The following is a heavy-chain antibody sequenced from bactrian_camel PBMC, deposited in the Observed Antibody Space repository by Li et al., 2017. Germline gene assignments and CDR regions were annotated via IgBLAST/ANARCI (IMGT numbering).Heavy chain of an antibody. D-gene: IGHD2*01. V-gene: IGHV3S26*01. CDR2: IDSDDSL. J-gene: IGHJ6*01. Sequence: HVQLVESGGGSVESGGSLRLSCAHSGFSTTSYCMAWFRQAPGKEREAVATIDSDDSLSYPDSVKGRFAISRDNAKSTLYLQMDSLEPEDTALYYCAAHPGSFCSTSKPISDFKFWGQGTQVTVS. CDR1: GFSTTSYC. CDR3: AAHPGSFCSTSKPISDFKF.